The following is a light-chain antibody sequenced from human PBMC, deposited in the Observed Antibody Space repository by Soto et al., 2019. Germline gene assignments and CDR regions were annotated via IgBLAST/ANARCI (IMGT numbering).Light chain of an antibody. CDR3: QQYHTSSIT. V-gene: IGKV1-9*01. CDR1: QGISSY. CDR2: AAS. J-gene: IGKJ5*01. Sequence: IQLTQSPSSLSASVGDRVTITCRASQGISSYLAWYQQKAGKAPKLLIYAASTLQSGVPSRFSGTGSGTEFTLTIDRLQPDDFATYYCQQYHTSSITVGKGTRLEIK.